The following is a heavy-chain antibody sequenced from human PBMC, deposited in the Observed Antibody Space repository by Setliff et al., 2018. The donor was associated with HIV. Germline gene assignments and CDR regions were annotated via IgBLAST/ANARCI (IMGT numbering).Heavy chain of an antibody. J-gene: IGHJ6*02. CDR3: AGSRTNSGYYGVTGYGMDV. D-gene: IGHD3-22*01. CDR2: IYASGST. V-gene: IGHV4-61*10. Sequence: PSETLSLTCTVSGGSINSGSYYWNWIRQPAGKGLEWIGHIYASGSTNYNPSLKSRVTIPVATSKNQFSLKLNSVTTADTAVYYCAGSRTNSGYYGVTGYGMDVWGQGTTVTVSS. CDR1: GGSINSGSYY.